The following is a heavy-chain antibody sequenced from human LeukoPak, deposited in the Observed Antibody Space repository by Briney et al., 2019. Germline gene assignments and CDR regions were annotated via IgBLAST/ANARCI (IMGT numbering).Heavy chain of an antibody. J-gene: IGHJ4*02. CDR3: AKDRGDGSGWSALDY. D-gene: IGHD6-19*01. CDR2: ISWNSGSI. V-gene: IGHV3-9*01. Sequence: PGGSLRLSCAASGFTFDDYAMHWVRQAPGKGLEWVSGISWNSGSIGYADSVKGRFTISRDNAKNSLYLQMNSLRAEDTALYYCAKDRGDGSGWSALDYWGQGTLVTVSS. CDR1: GFTFDDYA.